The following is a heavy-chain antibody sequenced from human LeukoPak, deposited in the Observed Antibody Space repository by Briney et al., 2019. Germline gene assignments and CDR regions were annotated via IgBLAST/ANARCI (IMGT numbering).Heavy chain of an antibody. CDR2: ISSSSGTI. V-gene: IGHV3-48*01. D-gene: IGHD3-3*01. J-gene: IGHJ4*02. CDR1: GFTFSTYS. CDR3: AREGWTPYDFWSGYSTY. Sequence: GGSLRLSCAASGFTFSTYSMSWVRQAPGKGLEWVSYISSSSGTIYYADSVKGRFTISRDNAKNSLYLQMNSLRAEDTAVYYCAREGWTPYDFWSGYSTYWGQGTLVTVSS.